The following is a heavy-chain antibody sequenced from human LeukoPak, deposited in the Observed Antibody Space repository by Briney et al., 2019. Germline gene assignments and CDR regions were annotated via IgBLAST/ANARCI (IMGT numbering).Heavy chain of an antibody. D-gene: IGHD1-26*01. J-gene: IGHJ3*02. CDR1: GFTFSSYA. CDR2: ISYDGSNK. V-gene: IGHV3-30*07. CDR3: AREKIVGATLDAFDI. Sequence: GGSLRLSCAASGFTFSSYAMHWVRQAPGKGLEWVAVISYDGSNKYYADSVKGRFTISRDNSKNTLYLQMNSLRAEDTAVYYCAREKIVGATLDAFDIWGQGTMVTVSS.